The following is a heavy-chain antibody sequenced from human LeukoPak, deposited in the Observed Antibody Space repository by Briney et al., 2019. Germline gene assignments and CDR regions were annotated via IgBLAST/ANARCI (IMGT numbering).Heavy chain of an antibody. D-gene: IGHD3-10*01. CDR3: AKAYYYGSGNNYKSFDY. CDR2: ITASGGGT. V-gene: IGHV3-23*01. CDR1: AFTFSNYA. J-gene: IGHJ4*02. Sequence: PGGSLRLSCAASAFTFSNYAMSWVRQAPGKGLEWVSAITASGGGTYYADSVRGRFTISRDNSKNTLYLQMNSLRAEDTAVYYCAKAYYYGSGNNYKSFDYWGQGTLVTVSS.